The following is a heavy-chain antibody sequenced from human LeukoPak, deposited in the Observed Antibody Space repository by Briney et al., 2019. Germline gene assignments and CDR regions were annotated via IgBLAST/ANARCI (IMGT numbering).Heavy chain of an antibody. V-gene: IGHV4-38-2*01. CDR3: AIVDTGDFARFDY. Sequence: SETLSLTCAVSGYSISSGYYWGWIRQPPGKGLEWIGSIYHSGSTYYNPSLKSRVTISVDTSKNQFSLKLSSVTAADTAVYYCAIVDTGDFARFDYWGPGTLVTVSS. CDR2: IYHSGST. D-gene: IGHD5-18*01. CDR1: GYSISSGYY. J-gene: IGHJ4*02.